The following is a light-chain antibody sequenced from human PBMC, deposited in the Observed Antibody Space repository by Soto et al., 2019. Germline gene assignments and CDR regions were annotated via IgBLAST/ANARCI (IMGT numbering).Light chain of an antibody. Sequence: QSALTQPASVSGSLGQSITISCTGTSSDVGGYNYVSWYQQHPGKAPKLMIYGVSNRPSGVSNRFSASKSGNTAFLTISGLQAEDEADYYCSSYTRRNTVVFDGGTKVTVL. J-gene: IGLJ2*01. CDR2: GVS. V-gene: IGLV2-14*01. CDR1: SSDVGGYNY. CDR3: SSYTRRNTVV.